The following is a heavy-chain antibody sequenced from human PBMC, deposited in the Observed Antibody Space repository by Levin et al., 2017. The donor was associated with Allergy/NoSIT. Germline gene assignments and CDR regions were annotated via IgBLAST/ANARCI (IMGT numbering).Heavy chain of an antibody. D-gene: IGHD5/OR15-5a*01. CDR3: ARGRNSVFLNN. Sequence: PVSGVSVSSDDYYWSWIRQHPGKGLEWIGYIRYNDSTHYNPSLKSRVTFSRDTYVNNFSVRLSSVTAADTAVYYGARGRNSVFLNNWGQGILVTVSS. CDR1: GVSVSSDDYY. V-gene: IGHV4-31*03. J-gene: IGHJ4*02. CDR2: IRYNDST.